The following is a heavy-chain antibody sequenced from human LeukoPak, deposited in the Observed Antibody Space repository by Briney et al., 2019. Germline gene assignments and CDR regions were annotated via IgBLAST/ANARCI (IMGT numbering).Heavy chain of an antibody. J-gene: IGHJ4*02. CDR3: AREGAGYYYDSSGYY. CDR2: INPNSGGT. Sequence: ASVKVSCKASGYTFTGYYMHWVRQAPGQGLEWMGWINPNSGGTNYAQKFQGRVTMTRDTSISTAYIELSRLRSDDTAVYYCAREGAGYYYDSSGYYWGQGTLVTVSS. V-gene: IGHV1-2*02. D-gene: IGHD3-22*01. CDR1: GYTFTGYY.